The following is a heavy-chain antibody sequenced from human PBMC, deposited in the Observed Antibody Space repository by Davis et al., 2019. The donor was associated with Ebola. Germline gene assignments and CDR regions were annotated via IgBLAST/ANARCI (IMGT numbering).Heavy chain of an antibody. D-gene: IGHD3-3*01. V-gene: IGHV3-30*04. CDR3: AADFWGGPRFYYGMDV. Sequence: PGGSLRLSCAASGFNFKAYAMNWVRQAPGKGLEWVSLTSYDGKNKYYTDSVKGRFTIYRDNSENTLFLQMNSLRAEDTAVYYCAADFWGGPRFYYGMDVWGQGTTVTVSS. J-gene: IGHJ6*02. CDR1: GFNFKAYA. CDR2: TSYDGKNK.